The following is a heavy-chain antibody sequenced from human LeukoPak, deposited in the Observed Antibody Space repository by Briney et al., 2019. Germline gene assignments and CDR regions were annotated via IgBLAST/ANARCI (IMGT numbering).Heavy chain of an antibody. CDR3: ARERRIQLSPERGYYFDY. J-gene: IGHJ4*02. Sequence: TSETLSLTCTVSGGSISSGGYYWSWIRQHPGKGLEWIGYIHYSGSTYYNPSLKSRVTISVDTSKNQFSLKLSSVTAADTAVYYCARERRIQLSPERGYYFDYWGQGTLVTVSS. CDR1: GGSISSGGYY. D-gene: IGHD5-18*01. V-gene: IGHV4-31*03. CDR2: IHYSGST.